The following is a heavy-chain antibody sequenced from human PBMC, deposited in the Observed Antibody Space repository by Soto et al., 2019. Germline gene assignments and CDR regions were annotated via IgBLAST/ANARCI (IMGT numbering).Heavy chain of an antibody. CDR3: ARHNYGSGSTYFDY. Sequence: PSETLSLTCAVSGGSFSGYFWSWIRQSPGKGLEWIGYIIHSGGTNYNPSLKSRVTISVDTSKNQFSLKLNSMTAADTAVYYCARHNYGSGSTYFDYWGQGTLVTVSS. CDR1: GGSFSGYF. CDR2: IIHSGGT. D-gene: IGHD3-10*01. J-gene: IGHJ4*02. V-gene: IGHV4-34*12.